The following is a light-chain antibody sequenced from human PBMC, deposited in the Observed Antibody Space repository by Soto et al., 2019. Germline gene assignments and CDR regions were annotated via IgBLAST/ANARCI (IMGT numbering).Light chain of an antibody. J-gene: IGKJ2*01. Sequence: DIVMTQSPDTLAVSLGERATINCKSSQTILYSANNKNCLAWYQQIPGQPPKLLIYWASTRESGVPDRFSGSGSGTDFTLTISSLQAEDVAVYYCQQNYSITGHTFGQGTKLEI. CDR1: QTILYSANNKNC. CDR2: WAS. V-gene: IGKV4-1*01. CDR3: QQNYSITGHT.